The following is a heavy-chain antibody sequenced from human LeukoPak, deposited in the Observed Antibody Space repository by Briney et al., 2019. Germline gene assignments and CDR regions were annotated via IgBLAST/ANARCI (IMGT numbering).Heavy chain of an antibody. J-gene: IGHJ6*02. D-gene: IGHD1-7*01. CDR3: AKAKTTPYYYGLDV. V-gene: IGHV3-48*01. CDR2: TSSGSGSI. Sequence: GGSLRLSCAASGFTFSSHTMNWVRQAPGKGLEWVSYTSSGSGSIYYADSVKGRFTISRDDAKNSLYLQMNSLRAEDTAVYYCAKAKTTPYYYGLDVWGQGSTVTVSS. CDR1: GFTFSSHT.